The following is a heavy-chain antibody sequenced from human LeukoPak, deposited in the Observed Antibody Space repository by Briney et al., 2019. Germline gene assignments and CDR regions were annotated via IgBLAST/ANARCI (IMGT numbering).Heavy chain of an antibody. CDR2: IYYSGST. V-gene: IGHV4-59*01. CDR1: GGSISTYY. Sequence: PSETLPLTCTVGGSISTYYWSWIRQPPGKGLEWIGYIYYSGSTNYNPSLKSRVTISVDTSKNQFSLKLSSVTAADTAVYYCARNPWVGYFDYWGQGTLVTVSS. J-gene: IGHJ4*02. CDR3: ARNPWVGYFDY. D-gene: IGHD1-26*01.